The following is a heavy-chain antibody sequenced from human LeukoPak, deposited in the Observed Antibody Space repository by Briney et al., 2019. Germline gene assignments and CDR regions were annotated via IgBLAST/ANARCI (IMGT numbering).Heavy chain of an antibody. D-gene: IGHD3-16*01. V-gene: IGHV1-2*02. CDR1: GYTFTGYY. Sequence: GASVKVSCKASGYTFTGYYMHWVRQAPGQGLEWMGWINPNSGGTNYAQKFQGRVTMTRDTSISTAYMELSRLRSDDTAVYYCARDYAPTLGAFDIWGQGTMVTVSS. CDR2: INPNSGGT. J-gene: IGHJ3*02. CDR3: ARDYAPTLGAFDI.